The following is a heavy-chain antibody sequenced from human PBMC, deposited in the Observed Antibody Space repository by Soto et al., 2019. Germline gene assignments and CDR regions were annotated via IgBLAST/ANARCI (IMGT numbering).Heavy chain of an antibody. Sequence: SVKVSCKASGGTFSSYAISWVRQAPGQGLGWMGGIIPIFGTANYAQKFQGRVTITADESTSTAYMELSSLRSEDTAVYYCARTRYYYDSSGYSGYFDYWGQGTLVTVSS. J-gene: IGHJ4*02. CDR1: GGTFSSYA. CDR2: IIPIFGTA. CDR3: ARTRYYYDSSGYSGYFDY. D-gene: IGHD3-22*01. V-gene: IGHV1-69*13.